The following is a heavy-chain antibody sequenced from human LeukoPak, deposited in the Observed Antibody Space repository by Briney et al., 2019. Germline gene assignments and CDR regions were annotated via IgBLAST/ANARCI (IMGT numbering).Heavy chain of an antibody. J-gene: IGHJ6*03. CDR3: AIYSGSKDYYYYYMDV. CDR1: GGTFSSYA. Sequence: SVKVSCKASGGTFSSYAISWVRQAPGQGLEWMGGIIPIFGTAHYAQKFQGRVTITTDESTSTAYMELSSLRSEDTAVYYCAIYSGSKDYYYYYMDVWGKGTTVTVSS. D-gene: IGHD1-26*01. CDR2: IIPIFGTA. V-gene: IGHV1-69*05.